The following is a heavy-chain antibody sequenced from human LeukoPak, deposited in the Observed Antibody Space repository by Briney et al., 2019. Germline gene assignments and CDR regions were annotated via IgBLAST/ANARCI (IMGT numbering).Heavy chain of an antibody. CDR1: GYTFTGPY. Sequence: ASLKVSCKSSGYTFTGPYMHWMRQAPGQGLEWMGWINPSSGVTRYAQRFQGRVTMTRNTSISTVYMELSSLRSEDTAVYYCARETTDGTSSKFDPWGQGTLVTVSS. CDR3: ARETTDGTSSKFDP. CDR2: INPSSGVT. V-gene: IGHV1-2*02. J-gene: IGHJ5*02. D-gene: IGHD4-17*01.